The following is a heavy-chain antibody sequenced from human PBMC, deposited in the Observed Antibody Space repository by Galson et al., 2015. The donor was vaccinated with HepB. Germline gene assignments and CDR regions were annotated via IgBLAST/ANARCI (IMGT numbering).Heavy chain of an antibody. Sequence: QSGAEVTKPGESLKISCKGSGYSFTNYWIAWVRQMPGKGLEWMGIIYPGDSDTRDSPSFQGQVTISADKFISTAYLQWSSLKASDTATYYCARRLCGCDCAHALDIWGQGTMVTVSS. CDR3: ARRLCGCDCAHALDI. V-gene: IGHV5-51*01. CDR1: GYSFTNYW. CDR2: IYPGDSDT. D-gene: IGHD2-21*02. J-gene: IGHJ3*02.